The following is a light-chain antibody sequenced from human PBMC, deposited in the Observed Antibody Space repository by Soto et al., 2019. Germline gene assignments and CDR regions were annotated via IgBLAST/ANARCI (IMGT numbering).Light chain of an antibody. CDR1: SSDVGNYKY. CDR3: FSYTSSGTYV. V-gene: IGLV2-14*01. CDR2: EVS. Sequence: LTQPASVSGSPGQSITISCTGTSSDVGNYKYVSWYQQHPGKAPRLMIYEVSNRPSGVSNRFSGSKSGNTASLTISGLQAEDETDYYCFSYTSSGTYVFGTGTKVTVL. J-gene: IGLJ1*01.